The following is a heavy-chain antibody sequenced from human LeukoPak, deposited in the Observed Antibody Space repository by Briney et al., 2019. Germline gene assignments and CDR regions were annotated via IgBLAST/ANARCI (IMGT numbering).Heavy chain of an antibody. V-gene: IGHV3-30*02. CDR3: AKDLEYSGTYPDALDI. CDR1: GFTFSSYG. Sequence: PGGSLRLSSAASGFTFSSYGMHWIRQVPGKGLEWVAFIRYDGSNRYYADSVKGRFTISRDNSKNTLYLQMNSLRAEDTAVYYCAKDLEYSGTYPDALDIWGQGTMVTVSS. CDR2: IRYDGSNR. D-gene: IGHD1-26*01. J-gene: IGHJ3*02.